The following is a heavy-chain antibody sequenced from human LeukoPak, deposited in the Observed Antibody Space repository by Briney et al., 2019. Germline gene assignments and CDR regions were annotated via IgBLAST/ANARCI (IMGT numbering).Heavy chain of an antibody. CDR1: GFTFSSYG. V-gene: IGHV3-30*18. J-gene: IGHJ4*02. CDR3: VKSLTGYYSN. Sequence: GGSLRLSCAASGFTFSSYGMHWVRQAPGKGLEWVAVISYDGSNKYYADSVKGRFTISRDNSKNTLYLQMNSLRAEDTAVYYCVKSLTGYYSNWGQGTLVTVSS. D-gene: IGHD3-9*01. CDR2: ISYDGSNK.